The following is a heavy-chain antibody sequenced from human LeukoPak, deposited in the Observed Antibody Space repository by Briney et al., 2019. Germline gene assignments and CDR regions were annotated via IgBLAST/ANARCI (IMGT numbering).Heavy chain of an antibody. V-gene: IGHV4-34*01. Sequence: PSETLSLTCGVYGGSFSGYYWSWIRQPPGMGLEWIGEINHSGSTNFHPSLNSRVSMSVDTSKNQFSLKLNSVTAADTAIYYCARGRLRFLEWSFDYWDQGTLVTVSS. CDR1: GGSFSGYY. J-gene: IGHJ4*02. D-gene: IGHD3-3*01. CDR3: ARGRLRFLEWSFDY. CDR2: INHSGST.